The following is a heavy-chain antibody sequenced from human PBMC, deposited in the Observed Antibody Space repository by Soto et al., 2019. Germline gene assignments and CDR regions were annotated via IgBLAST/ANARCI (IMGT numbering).Heavy chain of an antibody. J-gene: IGHJ6*03. V-gene: IGHV4-59*01. CDR2: IYYSGST. Sequence: SETLSLTCTVSGGSISSYYWSWIRQPPGKGLEWIGYIYYSGSTNYNPSLKSRVTISVDTSKNQFSLKLSSVTAADTAVYYCARQEHLGYMDVRRKAPPVTVSS. D-gene: IGHD1-26*01. CDR3: ARQEHLGYMDV. CDR1: GGSISSYY.